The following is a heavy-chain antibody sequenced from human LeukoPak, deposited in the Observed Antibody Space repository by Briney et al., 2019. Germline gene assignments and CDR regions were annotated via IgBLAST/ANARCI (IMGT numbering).Heavy chain of an antibody. CDR1: GGSISSGDYY. V-gene: IGHV4-30-4*08. Sequence: PSQTLSLTCTVSGGSISSGDYYWSWIRQPPGKALEWLGYIYYSGSTYYNPSLKSRVTISVDTSKNQFCLKLSSVTAADTAVYYCAKLHHYDFWSGYYANVEYNYSTYYFDYWGQGTLVTVSS. CDR3: AKLHHYDFWSGYYANVEYNYSTYYFDY. CDR2: IYYSGST. J-gene: IGHJ4*02. D-gene: IGHD3-3*01.